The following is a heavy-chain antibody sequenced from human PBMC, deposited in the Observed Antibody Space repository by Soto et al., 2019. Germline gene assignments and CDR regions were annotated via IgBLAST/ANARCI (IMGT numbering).Heavy chain of an antibody. CDR3: AKGIYDSSGYYYGPYYYYGMDV. V-gene: IGHV3-43*01. J-gene: IGHJ6*02. CDR2: ISWDGGST. CDR1: GFTFDDYT. D-gene: IGHD3-22*01. Sequence: EVQLVESGGVVVQPGGSVRLSCAASGFTFDDYTMHWVRQAPGKGLEWVSLISWDGGSTYYADSVKGRFTIARDNSKYSLYLQMNSLRTEETALYYCAKGIYDSSGYYYGPYYYYGMDVWGQGTTVTVSS.